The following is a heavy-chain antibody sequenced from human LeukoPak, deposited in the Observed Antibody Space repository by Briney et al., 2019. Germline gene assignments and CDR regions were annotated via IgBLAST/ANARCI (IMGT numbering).Heavy chain of an antibody. CDR1: GFTFSHYA. CDR3: ARGTQPTDY. D-gene: IGHD1-14*01. V-gene: IGHV3-23*01. J-gene: IGHJ4*02. Sequence: PGGSLRLSCAASGFTFSHYAMTWVRQTPEKGLQWVSAISGSVGITFYADSAKGRFTISRDNSQNTLYLQMNSLRVEDTAVYYCARGTQPTDYWGQGTLVTASS. CDR2: ISGSVGIT.